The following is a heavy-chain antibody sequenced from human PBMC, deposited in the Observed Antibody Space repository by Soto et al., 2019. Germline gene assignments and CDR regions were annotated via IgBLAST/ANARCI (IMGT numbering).Heavy chain of an antibody. V-gene: IGHV4-59*01. CDR3: ARGGGIRDFDY. CDR2: IYYSGST. J-gene: IGHJ4*02. Sequence: QVQLQESGPGLVKPSETLSLTCTVSGGSISSYYWSWIRQPPGKGLEWIGYIYYSGSTDYNPSLKSRVTISVDTSKNQFSLKLSSVAAADTAVYYCARGGGIRDFDYWGQGTLVTVSS. CDR1: GGSISSYY. D-gene: IGHD1-20*01.